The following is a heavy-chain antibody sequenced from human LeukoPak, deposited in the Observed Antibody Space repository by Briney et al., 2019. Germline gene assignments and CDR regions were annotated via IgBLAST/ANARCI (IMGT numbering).Heavy chain of an antibody. V-gene: IGHV3-21*01. CDR1: GFTFSTYS. Sequence: PGGSLRLSCVASGFTFSTYSMSWVRQAAGKGLAWVSSISSSGSHIYYADSVKGRFTISRDNAKNSLFLQMNSLRAEDTAVYYCARGFGEKWLTRSGSDFSWGQGILVTVSS. CDR3: ARGFGEKWLTRSGSDFS. D-gene: IGHD1-26*01. CDR2: ISSSGSHI. J-gene: IGHJ5*02.